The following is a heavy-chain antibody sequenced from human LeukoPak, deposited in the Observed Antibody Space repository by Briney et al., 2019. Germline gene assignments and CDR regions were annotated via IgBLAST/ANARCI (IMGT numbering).Heavy chain of an antibody. CDR2: INHSGST. V-gene: IGHV4-34*01. Sequence: SETLSLTCAVYGGSFSGYYWSWIRQPPGKGLEWIGEINHSGSTNYNPSLKSRVTISVDTSKNQSSLKLSSVTAADTAVYYCARGWNSGYDQTFDYWGQGTLVTVSS. CDR1: GGSFSGYY. J-gene: IGHJ4*02. D-gene: IGHD5-12*01. CDR3: ARGWNSGYDQTFDY.